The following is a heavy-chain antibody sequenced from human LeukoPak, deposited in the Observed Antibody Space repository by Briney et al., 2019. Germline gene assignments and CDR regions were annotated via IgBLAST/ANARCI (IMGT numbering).Heavy chain of an antibody. CDR3: ARGRGSSGLTLGY. V-gene: IGHV4-30-2*01. CDR2: IYHSGTT. Sequence: SQTLSLTCTVSGGSINSGGYSWSWIRQPPGKGLEWIGYIYHSGTTYYNPSLRSRVTISIDKSNNQFSLKLNSVTAADTAVYYCARGRGSSGLTLGYWGQGTLVTVSS. D-gene: IGHD1-26*01. J-gene: IGHJ4*02. CDR1: GGSINSGGYS.